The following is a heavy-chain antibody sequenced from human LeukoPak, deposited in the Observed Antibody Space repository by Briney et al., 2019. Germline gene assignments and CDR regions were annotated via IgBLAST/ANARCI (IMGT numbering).Heavy chain of an antibody. V-gene: IGHV3-49*04. D-gene: IGHD6-13*01. CDR1: GFTFGDYA. CDR3: ARTLRAAAGKYYFDY. CDR2: IRSKGYGGTT. J-gene: IGHJ4*02. Sequence: PGRSLRLSCTGSGFTFGDYALSWVRQAPGKGLEWVSFIRSKGYGGTTEYAASVKGRFTISRDDSKSIAFLQMNSLKTEDTALYYCARTLRAAAGKYYFDYWGQGTLVTVSS.